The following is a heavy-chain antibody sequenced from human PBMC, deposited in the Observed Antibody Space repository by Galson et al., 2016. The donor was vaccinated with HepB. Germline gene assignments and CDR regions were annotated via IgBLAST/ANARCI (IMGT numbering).Heavy chain of an antibody. D-gene: IGHD3-10*01. CDR3: ARPYTYYFGSGSYFDVLHYGMDV. J-gene: IGHJ6*02. CDR2: ISASSGTI. Sequence: SLRLSCAASGLRFSDYNMNWVRQAPGRGLEWVAYISASSGTIYYADSVKGRFTISRDNANNSLSLQMNSLRAEDTAFYYCARPYTYYFGSGSYFDVLHYGMDVWGQGTRSPSL. V-gene: IGHV3-48*01. CDR1: GLRFSDYN.